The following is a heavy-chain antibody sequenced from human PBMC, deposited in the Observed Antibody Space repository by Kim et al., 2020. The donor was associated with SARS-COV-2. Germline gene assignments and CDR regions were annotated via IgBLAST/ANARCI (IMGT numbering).Heavy chain of an antibody. Sequence: SETLSLTCTVSGGSISSGGYYWSWIRQHPGKGLEWIGYIYYSGSTYYNPSLKSRVTISVDTSKNQFSLKLSSVTAADTAVYYCARSNYALNWFDPWGQGTLVTVSS. J-gene: IGHJ5*02. V-gene: IGHV4-31*03. CDR2: IYYSGST. CDR3: ARSNYALNWFDP. D-gene: IGHD2-2*01. CDR1: GGSISSGGYY.